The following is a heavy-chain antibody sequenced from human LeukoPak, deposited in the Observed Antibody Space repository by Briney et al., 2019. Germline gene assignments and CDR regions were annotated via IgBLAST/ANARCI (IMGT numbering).Heavy chain of an antibody. J-gene: IGHJ5*02. V-gene: IGHV1-8*01. Sequence: ASVKVSCKASGYTFTSYDINWVRQATGQGLEWMGWMNPDSGNTGYAQKFQGRVTITRNTSISTAYMELSSLRSEDTAVYYCARRIAGCREGNWFDPWGQGTLVTVSP. D-gene: IGHD6-13*01. CDR2: MNPDSGNT. CDR1: GYTFTSYD. CDR3: ARRIAGCREGNWFDP.